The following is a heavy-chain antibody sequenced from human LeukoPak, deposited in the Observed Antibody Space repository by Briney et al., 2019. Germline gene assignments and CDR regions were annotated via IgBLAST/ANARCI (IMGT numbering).Heavy chain of an antibody. CDR3: ARDWYHAFDF. D-gene: IGHD3-9*01. V-gene: IGHV3-15*07. J-gene: IGHJ3*01. CDR1: GFTFTNTW. Sequence: PGRSLRLSCAASGFTFTNTWMNWVRQAPGKGLEWVGRIKSKSGGGTTDYAAPVKGRFTISRDDSKNTLYLQMNSLKTEDTAVYYCARDWYHAFDFWGQGTMVTVSS. CDR2: IKSKSGGGTT.